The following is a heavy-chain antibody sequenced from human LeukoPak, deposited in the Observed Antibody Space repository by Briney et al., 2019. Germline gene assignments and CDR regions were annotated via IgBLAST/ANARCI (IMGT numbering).Heavy chain of an antibody. CDR3: ASPGELPFDF. Sequence: TSETLSLTCTVSGGSISSSSYYWGWIRQPPGKGLEWIGSIYYSGSTYYNPSLKSRVTISVDTSKNQFSLKLSSVTAADTAVYYCASPGELPFDFWGQGTLVTVSS. J-gene: IGHJ4*02. D-gene: IGHD1-26*01. CDR2: IYYSGST. CDR1: GGSISSSSYY. V-gene: IGHV4-39*01.